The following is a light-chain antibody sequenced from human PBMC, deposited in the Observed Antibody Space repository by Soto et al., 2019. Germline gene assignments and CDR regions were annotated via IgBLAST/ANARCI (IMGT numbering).Light chain of an antibody. CDR3: QQYNDWPRT. J-gene: IGKJ1*01. CDR2: GAS. V-gene: IGKV3-15*01. CDR1: QSVSGN. Sequence: EVVMTQSPGTLSVSPGERASLSCRASQSVSGNLAWYQQSSGQAPRLLIHGASTRATGIPARFSGSGSGTEFTLTISSLQSEDFAFYYCQQYNDWPRTFGQGTKVDIK.